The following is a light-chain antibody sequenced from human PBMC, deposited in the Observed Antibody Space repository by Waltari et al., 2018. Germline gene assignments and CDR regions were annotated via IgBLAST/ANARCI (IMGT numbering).Light chain of an antibody. J-gene: IGLJ3*02. V-gene: IGLV2-23*01. CDR3: CSFAGSSTWV. CDR1: SSDDGSHKF. CDR2: EDS. Sequence: QSALTQPASVSGSPGQSITISCTGTSSDDGSHKFVSWYQQHPGKAPKLMIYEDSKRPSGVSNRFSGSKSGNTASLTISGLQAEDEADYYCCSFAGSSTWVFGGGTKVTVL.